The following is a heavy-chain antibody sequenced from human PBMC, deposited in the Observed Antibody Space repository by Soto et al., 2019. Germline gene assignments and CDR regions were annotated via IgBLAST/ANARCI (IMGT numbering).Heavy chain of an antibody. CDR3: AGRGYCSSTSCYYFDY. J-gene: IGHJ4*02. V-gene: IGHV3-23*01. CDR1: GFTFSSYA. CDR2: ISGSGGST. D-gene: IGHD2-2*03. Sequence: GGSLRLSCAASGFTFSSYAMSWVRQAPGKGLEWVSAISGSGGSTYYADSVKGRFTISRDNSKNTLYLQMNSLRAEDTAVYYCAGRGYCSSTSCYYFDYWGQGTLVTVSS.